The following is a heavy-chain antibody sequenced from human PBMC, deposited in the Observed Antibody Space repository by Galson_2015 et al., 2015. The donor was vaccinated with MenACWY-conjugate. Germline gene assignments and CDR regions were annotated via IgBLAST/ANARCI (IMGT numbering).Heavy chain of an antibody. CDR2: ITGSGGTT. CDR3: ARSTLGWLRNPLY. D-gene: IGHD5-12*01. V-gene: IGHV3-23*01. J-gene: IGHJ4*02. Sequence: SLRLSCAASGFTFTTYAMSWVRQAPGKGLEWVSAITGSGGTTYYADSVKGRFTISRDNSKNTLNLQMNSLRAEDTALYHCARSTLGWLRNPLYWGQGTLVTVSS. CDR1: GFTFTTYA.